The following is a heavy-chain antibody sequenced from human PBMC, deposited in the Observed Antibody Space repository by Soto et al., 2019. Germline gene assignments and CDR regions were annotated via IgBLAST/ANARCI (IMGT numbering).Heavy chain of an antibody. CDR1: GITFSDYY. CDR3: AIECFTSSTNSYGGVVELNWFDP. J-gene: IGHJ5*02. CDR2: ISSSGDII. V-gene: IGHV3-11*01. Sequence: GGSLRLSCVASGITFSDYYMSWIRQAPGKGLEWVSDISSSGDIIYYANSGEGRFTISRDNAKNSVYLQLNSLRAEDTAVYYCAIECFTSSTNSYGGVVELNWFDPWGQGTLVTVSS. D-gene: IGHD2-2*01.